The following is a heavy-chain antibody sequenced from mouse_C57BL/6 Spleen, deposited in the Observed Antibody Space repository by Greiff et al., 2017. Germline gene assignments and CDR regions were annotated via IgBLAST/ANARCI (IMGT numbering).Heavy chain of an antibody. V-gene: IGHV1-69*01. D-gene: IGHD4-1*01. CDR2: IDPSDSYT. Sequence: VQLQQPGAELVMPGASVKLSCKASGYTFTSYWMHWVKQRPGQGLEWIGEIDPSDSYTNYNQKFKGKSTLTVDTSSSTAYMQLSSLTSEDSAVYYCARWALLGFAYWGQGTLVTVSA. CDR3: ARWALLGFAY. CDR1: GYTFTSYW. J-gene: IGHJ3*01.